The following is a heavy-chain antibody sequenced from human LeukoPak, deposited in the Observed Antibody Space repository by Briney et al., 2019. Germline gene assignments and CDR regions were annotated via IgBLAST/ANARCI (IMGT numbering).Heavy chain of an antibody. D-gene: IGHD3-10*02. CDR2: ISYDGSNE. Sequence: GGSLRLSCAAAGFTFSSYGMQWVRQAPGKGLEWVAIISYDGSNEYYADSVKGRFTISRDNAKNSLYLQMNSLRAEDTAVYYCAELGITMIGGVWGKGTTVTISS. V-gene: IGHV3-30*18. CDR1: GFTFSSYG. J-gene: IGHJ6*04. CDR3: AELGITMIGGV.